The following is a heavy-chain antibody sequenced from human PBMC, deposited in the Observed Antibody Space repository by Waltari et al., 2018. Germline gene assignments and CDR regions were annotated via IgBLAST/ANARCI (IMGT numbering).Heavy chain of an antibody. CDR3: ARIPTMVTSFDY. Sequence: QLQLQESGPGLVKPSETLSLTCPVSGGSIRSSSSYWGWIRQPPGKGLEVFATIYYSGSTFYNPSLKSRVTISVDTSKNQFSLKLTSVTAADTAVYYCARIPTMVTSFDYWGQGALVTVSS. J-gene: IGHJ4*02. V-gene: IGHV4-39*07. CDR1: GGSIRSSSSY. CDR2: IYYSGST. D-gene: IGHD4-17*01.